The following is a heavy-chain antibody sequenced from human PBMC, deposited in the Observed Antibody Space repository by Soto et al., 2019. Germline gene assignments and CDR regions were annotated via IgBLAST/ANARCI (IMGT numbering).Heavy chain of an antibody. CDR1: GFTFSSYG. CDR2: IWYDGSNK. D-gene: IGHD1-7*01. CDR3: ARDQVTGTRGVFDY. Sequence: QVQLVESGGGVVQPGRSLRLSCAASGFTFSSYGMHWVRQAPGKGLEWLAVIWYDGSNKYYADSVKGRFTISRDNSKNTLYLLMNCLRAEDTAVYYCARDQVTGTRGVFDYWGQGTLVTVSS. V-gene: IGHV3-33*01. J-gene: IGHJ4*02.